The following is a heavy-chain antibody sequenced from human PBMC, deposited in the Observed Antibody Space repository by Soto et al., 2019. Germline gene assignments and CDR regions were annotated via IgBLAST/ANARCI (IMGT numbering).Heavy chain of an antibody. J-gene: IGHJ6*03. Sequence: EVQLVESGGGLVQPGGSLRLSCAASGFTVSSNYMSWVRQAPGKGLEWVSVIYSGGSTYYADSVKGRFTISRDNSKNTLYLQMNSLRAEDTAVYYCARAPGEVAATRWYYYYYYYMDVWGIGTTVTVSS. V-gene: IGHV3-66*01. CDR3: ARAPGEVAATRWYYYYYYYMDV. D-gene: IGHD2-15*01. CDR2: IYSGGST. CDR1: GFTVSSNY.